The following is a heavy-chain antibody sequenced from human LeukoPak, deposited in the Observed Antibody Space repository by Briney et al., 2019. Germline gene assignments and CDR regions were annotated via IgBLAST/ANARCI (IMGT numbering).Heavy chain of an antibody. CDR1: GGSISSYY. Sequence: SETLSLTCTVSGGSISSYYWSWIRQPPGKGLEWIGYIYYSGGTNYNPSLKSRVTISVDTSKNQFSLKLSSVTAADTAVYYCAREQWLYYFDYWGQGTLVTVSS. CDR2: IYYSGGT. CDR3: AREQWLYYFDY. J-gene: IGHJ4*02. D-gene: IGHD6-19*01. V-gene: IGHV4-59*08.